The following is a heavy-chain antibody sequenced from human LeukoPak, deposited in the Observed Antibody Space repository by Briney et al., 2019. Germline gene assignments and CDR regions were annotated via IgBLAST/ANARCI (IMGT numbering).Heavy chain of an antibody. CDR2: INPSGGST. Sequence: ASVKVSCKASGYTFTSYYMHWVRQAPGQGLEWMGIINPSGGSTSYAQKFQGRVTMTRDTSTSTVYMELSSLRSDDTAVYYCAREGGIAGDAFDIWGQGTMVTVSS. V-gene: IGHV1-46*01. J-gene: IGHJ3*02. CDR1: GYTFTSYY. CDR3: AREGGIAGDAFDI. D-gene: IGHD6-13*01.